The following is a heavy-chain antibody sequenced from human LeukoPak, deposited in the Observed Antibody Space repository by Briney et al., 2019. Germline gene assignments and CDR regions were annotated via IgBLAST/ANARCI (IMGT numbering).Heavy chain of an antibody. Sequence: ASVKVSCKASGYTFSTCDINWVRQATGQGHEWMGWMNPNSGNTGFAHKLQGRVTMTRDTSINTAYMELSSLRSEDTAVYYCASVLGSISHWGQGTLVTVSS. D-gene: IGHD2-8*01. J-gene: IGHJ4*02. CDR2: MNPNSGNT. V-gene: IGHV1-8*01. CDR1: GYTFSTCD. CDR3: ASVLGSISH.